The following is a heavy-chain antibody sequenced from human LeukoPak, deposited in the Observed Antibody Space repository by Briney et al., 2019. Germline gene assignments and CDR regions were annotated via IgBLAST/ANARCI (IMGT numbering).Heavy chain of an antibody. D-gene: IGHD6-13*01. J-gene: IGHJ4*02. CDR1: GYTFTNYF. CDR2: INPSGGGT. CDR3: ARVGGSWYLRLGS. Sequence: ASVKVSCKASGYTFTNYFMHWVRQAPGQGLEWMGVINPSGGGTAYAQKFQGRVTMTRDTSTSTVYMELSSLRSDDTAMYYCARVGGSWYLRLGSWGQGTLVTVSS. V-gene: IGHV1-46*01.